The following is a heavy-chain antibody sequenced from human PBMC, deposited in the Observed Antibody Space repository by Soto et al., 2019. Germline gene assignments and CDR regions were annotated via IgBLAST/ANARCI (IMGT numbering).Heavy chain of an antibody. CDR3: AKAYSEYFMVNTIRYFDS. CDR1: GFPFSTYA. CDR2: ITDDASGT. V-gene: IGHV3-23*01. D-gene: IGHD4-17*01. J-gene: IGHJ4*02. Sequence: GGSLRLSCTASGFPFSTYAMAWVRQAPGKGLFWVSSITDDASGTYYADSVRGRFTISRDDSKTTLYLQMNSLGAEDTGIYYCAKAYSEYFMVNTIRYFDSWGQGTLVTVSS.